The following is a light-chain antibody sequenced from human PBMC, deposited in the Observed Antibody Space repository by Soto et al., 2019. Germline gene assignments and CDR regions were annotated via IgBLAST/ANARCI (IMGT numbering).Light chain of an antibody. CDR1: QYINTR. V-gene: IGKV3-11*01. CDR2: QTS. Sequence: EIVLTQSPATLSSFPGDRVTLSCRASQYINTRLAWHQHRPGQAPRLLIYQTSLRAAGIPARFSASGSGTDFTLTISDVQPEDFALYYCHQRQSWPRTFGQGTKVDIK. CDR3: HQRQSWPRT. J-gene: IGKJ1*01.